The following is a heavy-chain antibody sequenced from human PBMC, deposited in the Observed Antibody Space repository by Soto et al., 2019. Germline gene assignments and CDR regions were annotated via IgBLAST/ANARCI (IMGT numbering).Heavy chain of an antibody. D-gene: IGHD6-13*01. CDR2: IKQDGSEK. V-gene: IGHV3-7*05. J-gene: IGHJ4*02. CDR3: ARVSPTLIAAAGPFDY. Sequence: GGSLRLSCAASGFTFSSYWMSWVRQAPGKGLEWVANIKQDGSEKYYVDSVKGRFTISRDNAKNSLYLQMNSLRAEDTAVYYCARVSPTLIAAAGPFDYWGQGTLVTVSS. CDR1: GFTFSSYW.